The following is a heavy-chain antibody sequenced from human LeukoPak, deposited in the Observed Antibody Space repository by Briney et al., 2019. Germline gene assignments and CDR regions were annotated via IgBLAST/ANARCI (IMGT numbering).Heavy chain of an antibody. CDR2: IYYSGST. CDR1: GGSISSYY. D-gene: IGHD5-12*01. J-gene: IGHJ6*02. CDR3: ARLRGGWLRFYYYGMDV. Sequence: PSETQSLTCTVSGGSISSYYWSWIRQPPGKGLEWIGYIYYSGSTNYNPSLKSRVTISVDTSKNQFSLKLSSVTAADTAVYYCARLRGGWLRFYYYGMDVWGQGTTVTVSS. V-gene: IGHV4-59*01.